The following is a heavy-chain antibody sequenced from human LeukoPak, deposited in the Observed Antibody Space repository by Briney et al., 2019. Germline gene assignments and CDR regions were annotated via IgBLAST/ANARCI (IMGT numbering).Heavy chain of an antibody. CDR2: ISSSGAT. CDR1: GYSINTYY. Sequence: PSETLSLTCTVSGYSINTYYWSWIGQPPGKGLEWIGYISSSGATNSNPSLRSRVTISLDRSTNEFSLSLKSVTAADTAMYYCARGGPYNWLDPWGQGTLVTVSS. V-gene: IGHV4-59*01. J-gene: IGHJ5*02. CDR3: ARGGPYNWLDP.